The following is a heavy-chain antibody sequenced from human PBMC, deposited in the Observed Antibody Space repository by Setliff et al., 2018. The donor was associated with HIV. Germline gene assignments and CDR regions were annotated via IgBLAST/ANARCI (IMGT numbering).Heavy chain of an antibody. CDR1: GGTFSSYA. D-gene: IGHD1-1*01. CDR2: IIPIFGTA. J-gene: IGHJ5*02. CDR3: ARAKATRQARPTNCFDP. Sequence: AVKVSCKASGGTFSSYAISWVRQAPGQGLEWMGGIIPIFGTANYAQKFQGRVTITADESTSTAYMELSSLRFEDTAVYYCARAKATRQARPTNCFDPWGQGTLVTVSS. V-gene: IGHV1-69*13.